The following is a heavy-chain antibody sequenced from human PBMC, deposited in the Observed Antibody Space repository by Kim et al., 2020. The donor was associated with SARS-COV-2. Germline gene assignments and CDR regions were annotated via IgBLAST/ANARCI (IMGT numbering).Heavy chain of an antibody. D-gene: IGHD3-22*01. J-gene: IGHJ4*02. V-gene: IGHV3-30*07. Sequence: ADSVKGRFTISRDKSKNTLYLQMNSLRAEDTAVYYCARAYYYDSNGYWDYWGQGTLVTVSS. CDR3: ARAYYYDSNGYWDY.